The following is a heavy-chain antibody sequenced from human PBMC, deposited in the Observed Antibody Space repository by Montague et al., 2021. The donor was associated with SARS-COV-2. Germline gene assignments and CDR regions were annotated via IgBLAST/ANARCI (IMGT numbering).Heavy chain of an antibody. Sequence: SETLSLTCTVSGGSISRYSWTWIRQPPGKGLEWIGYIYNSGSTNXNPSLTSRVTISVDTSKNQFSLKLSSVVAADTAVYYCARVGRGSSWYEVAFDIWGQGTMVTVSS. D-gene: IGHD6-13*01. J-gene: IGHJ3*02. CDR1: GGSISRYS. CDR3: ARVGRGSSWYEVAFDI. V-gene: IGHV4-59*01. CDR2: IYNSGST.